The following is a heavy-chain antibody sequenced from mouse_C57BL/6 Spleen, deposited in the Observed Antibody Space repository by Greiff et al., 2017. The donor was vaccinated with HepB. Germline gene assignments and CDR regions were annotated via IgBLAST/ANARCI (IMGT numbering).Heavy chain of an antibody. D-gene: IGHD1-1*01. CDR3: ARRTTVVPYYFDY. CDR1: GYTFTSYW. J-gene: IGHJ2*01. V-gene: IGHV1-72*01. Sequence: QVQLKESGAELVKPGASVKLSCKASGYTFTSYWMHWVKQRPGRGLEWIGRIDPNSGGTKYNEKFKSKATLTVDKPSSTAYMQLSSLTSEDSAVYYCARRTTVVPYYFDYWGQGTTLTVSS. CDR2: IDPNSGGT.